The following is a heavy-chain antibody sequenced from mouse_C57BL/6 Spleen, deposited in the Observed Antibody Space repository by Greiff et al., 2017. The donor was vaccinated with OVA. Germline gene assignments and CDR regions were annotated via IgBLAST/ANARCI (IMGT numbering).Heavy chain of an antibody. CDR1: GYTFTSYW. CDR3: ARLTTVVAFDY. Sequence: QVQLQQPGAELVKPGASVKLSCKASGYTFTSYWMHWVKQRPGQGLEWIGMIHPNSGSTNYNEKFKSKATLTVDKSSSTAYMQLSSLTSEDSAVYYGARLTTVVAFDYWGQGTTLTVSS. D-gene: IGHD1-1*01. J-gene: IGHJ2*01. CDR2: IHPNSGST. V-gene: IGHV1-64*01.